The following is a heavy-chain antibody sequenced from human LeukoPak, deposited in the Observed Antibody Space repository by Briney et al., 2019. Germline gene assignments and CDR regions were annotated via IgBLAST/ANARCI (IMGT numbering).Heavy chain of an antibody. CDR3: ARDHDSAYCGGDCYNWFDP. J-gene: IGHJ5*02. CDR2: ISYDGSNK. D-gene: IGHD2-21*02. CDR1: GFTFSSHG. V-gene: IGHV3-30*03. Sequence: GGSLRLSCAASGFTFSSHGMNWVRQAPGKGLEWVAVISYDGSNKYYADSVKGRFTISRDNSKNTLYLQMNSLRAEDTAVYYCARDHDSAYCGGDCYNWFDPWGQGTLVTVSS.